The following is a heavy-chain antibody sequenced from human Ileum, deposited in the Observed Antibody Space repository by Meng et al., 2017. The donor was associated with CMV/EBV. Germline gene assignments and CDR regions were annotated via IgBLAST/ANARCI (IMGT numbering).Heavy chain of an antibody. CDR3: ATRRTPYGDYEYFQH. Sequence: QVRLQQGGAGLLKPSETLSLTCAVYGGAFSGYSWNWIRQPPGRGLEWIGEINHSGSTNYNPSLKSRVTISVDTSKNQFSLKLSSVTAADTAVYYCATRRTPYGDYEYFQHWGQGTLVTVSS. D-gene: IGHD4-17*01. V-gene: IGHV4-34*01. CDR2: INHSGST. CDR1: GGAFSGYS. J-gene: IGHJ1*01.